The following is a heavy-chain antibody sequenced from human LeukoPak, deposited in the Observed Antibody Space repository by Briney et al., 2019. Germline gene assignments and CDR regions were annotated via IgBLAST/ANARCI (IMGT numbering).Heavy chain of an antibody. CDR2: ITPDAGRT. CDR3: VQDWAWGAFGY. J-gene: IGHJ4*02. D-gene: IGHD7-27*01. V-gene: IGHV3-23*01. CDR1: GSTFSNYG. Sequence: GALRLSCAASGSTFSNYGMNWVRQAPGKGLEWVSGITPDAGRTYYADSVKGRFTIYRDNSKNTVYLQMNSLGAEDTAVYYCVQDWAWGAFGYWGQGTLVTVSS.